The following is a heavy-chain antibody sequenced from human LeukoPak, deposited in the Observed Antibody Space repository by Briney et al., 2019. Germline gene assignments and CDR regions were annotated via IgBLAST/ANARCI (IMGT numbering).Heavy chain of an antibody. Sequence: GGSLRLSCEGSGFTFSNYWMGWVRQAPGKGLQWVANIKTDGSEKYYVDSVKGRFTISRDNAKNSLYLQMNSLRAEDTAVYYCATYSSLDRREFQYWGQGTLLTVSS. CDR3: ATYSSLDRREFQY. V-gene: IGHV3-7*01. CDR2: IKTDGSEK. J-gene: IGHJ1*01. CDR1: GFTFSNYW. D-gene: IGHD3-22*01.